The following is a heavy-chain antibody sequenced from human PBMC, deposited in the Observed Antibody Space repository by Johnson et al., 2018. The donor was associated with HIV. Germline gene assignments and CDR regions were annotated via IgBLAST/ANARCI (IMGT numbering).Heavy chain of an antibody. V-gene: IGHV3-48*04. CDR1: GFDFSSYG. CDR2: VSGSSSGI. CDR3: ARAGIVFDI. D-gene: IGHD2-21*01. Sequence: EVQLVESGGGVVQPGRSLRLSYAASGFDFSSYGMHWVRQAPGKGLEWVSYVSGSSSGISYADPVKGRFTISRDNAKNSQHLQLNSLTAEDTAVYYCARAGIVFDIGGQGTMVTVSS. J-gene: IGHJ3*02.